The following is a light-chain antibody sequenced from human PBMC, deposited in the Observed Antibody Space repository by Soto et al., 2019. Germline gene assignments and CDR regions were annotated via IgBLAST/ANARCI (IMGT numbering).Light chain of an antibody. Sequence: QSALTQPASVSGSPGQSITISCTGTSSDVGSYNLVSWYQQHPDKAPKLVISEVTKRPSGVSNRFSGSKSGNTASLTISGLQAEDEADYYCCSYAGSSTYVFGTGTKVTVL. CDR3: CSYAGSSTYV. CDR1: SSDVGSYNL. CDR2: EVT. J-gene: IGLJ1*01. V-gene: IGLV2-23*02.